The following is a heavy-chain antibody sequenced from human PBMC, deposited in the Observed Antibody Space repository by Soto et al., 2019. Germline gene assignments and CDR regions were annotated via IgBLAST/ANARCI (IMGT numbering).Heavy chain of an antibody. J-gene: IGHJ3*01. V-gene: IGHV2-5*02. Sequence: QITLKESGPTLVKPTQTLTLTCTFSGFSLINSGVGVGWIRQPPGKALEWLAVIYWDDEKYYRPSLMNRLTITNDTSNTQVVLTVTIMDHLDTATYYCADRQRVVGARLFDLWGQGTMVTVSS. CDR3: ADRQRVVGARLFDL. CDR2: IYWDDEK. D-gene: IGHD1-26*01. CDR1: GFSLINSGVG.